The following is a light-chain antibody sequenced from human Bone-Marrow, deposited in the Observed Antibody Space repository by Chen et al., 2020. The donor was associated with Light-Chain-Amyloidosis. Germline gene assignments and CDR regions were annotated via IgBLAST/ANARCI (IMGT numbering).Light chain of an antibody. Sequence: QSALTQPASVSGSPGQSITISCTGTSGDVGAYNYVSWYQQHPGKAPKLLIYDVSNRPSGVSNRFSGSKSGNTASLTISGLQAEDEADYYCNSYTTSDTYVFGTGTEVTVI. J-gene: IGLJ1*01. V-gene: IGLV2-14*03. CDR1: SGDVGAYNY. CDR2: DVS. CDR3: NSYTTSDTYV.